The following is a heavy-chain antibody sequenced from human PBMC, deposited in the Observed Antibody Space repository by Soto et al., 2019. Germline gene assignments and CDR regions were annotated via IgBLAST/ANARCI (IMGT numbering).Heavy chain of an antibody. CDR3: EKDHGSGWYKDYFDY. Sequence: GSLRLSCAASGLSFSSYAMCWVRQAPGKGLEWVSAISGSGGSTYYADSVKGRFTISRDNSKNTLYLQMNRLRAEDTAVYYCEKDHGSGWYKDYFDYWGQGTLVTVSS. CDR1: GLSFSSYA. D-gene: IGHD6-19*01. J-gene: IGHJ4*02. V-gene: IGHV3-23*01. CDR2: ISGSGGST.